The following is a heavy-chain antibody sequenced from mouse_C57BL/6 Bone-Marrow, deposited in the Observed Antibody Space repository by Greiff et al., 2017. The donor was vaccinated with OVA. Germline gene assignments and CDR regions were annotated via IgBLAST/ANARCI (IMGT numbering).Heavy chain of an antibody. V-gene: IGHV2-6*01. D-gene: IGHD2-5*01. CDR3: ASKSNYGAMDY. CDR2: IWGVGST. CDR1: GFSLTSYG. Sequence: QVQLQQSGPGLVAPSQSLSITCTVSGFSLTSYGVDWVRQSPGKGLEWLGVIWGVGSTNYNSALKSRLSISKDNSKSQVFLKMNSLQTDDTAMYYCASKSNYGAMDYWGQGTSVTVSS. J-gene: IGHJ4*01.